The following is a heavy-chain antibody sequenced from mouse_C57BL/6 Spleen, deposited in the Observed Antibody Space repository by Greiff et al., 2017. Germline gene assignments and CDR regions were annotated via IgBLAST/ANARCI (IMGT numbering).Heavy chain of an antibody. D-gene: IGHD1-1*01. CDR2: IYPGSGST. J-gene: IGHJ1*03. CDR1: GYTFTSYW. V-gene: IGHV1-55*01. CDR3: ARVTTVVDWYFDV. Sequence: VQLQQPGAELVKPGASVQMSCKASGYTFTSYWITWVKQRPGQGLEWIGDIYPGSGSTNYNEKFKSKATLTVDTSSSTAYMQLSSLTSEDSAVYYCARVTTVVDWYFDVWGTGTTVTVSS.